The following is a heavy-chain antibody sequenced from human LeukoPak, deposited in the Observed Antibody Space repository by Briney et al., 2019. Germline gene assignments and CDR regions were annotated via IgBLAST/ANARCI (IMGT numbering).Heavy chain of an antibody. J-gene: IGHJ4*02. D-gene: IGHD3-22*01. V-gene: IGHV3-7*03. CDR3: AKGTMDGGQYYYDSS. CDR2: INQDGSDK. CDR1: GFSFDTYW. Sequence: GGSLRLSCAVSGFSFDTYWMTWVRQAPGKGLEWVSNINQDGSDKYYVDSVKGRFTISRDNAKNSLYLQMNSLRAEDTAVYYCAKGTMDGGQYYYDSSGGQGTLVTVSS.